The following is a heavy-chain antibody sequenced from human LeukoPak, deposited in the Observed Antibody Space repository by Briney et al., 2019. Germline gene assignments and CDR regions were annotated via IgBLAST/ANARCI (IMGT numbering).Heavy chain of an antibody. CDR3: ARDDDYGMDV. V-gene: IGHV3-30-3*01. CDR1: GFTFNIYH. J-gene: IGHJ6*02. Sequence: GGSLRLSCAASGFTFNIYHMNWVRQAPGKGLEWVAVISYDGSNKYYADSVKGRFTISRDNSKNTLYLQMNSLRAEDTAVYYCARDDDYGMDVWGQGTTVTVSS. CDR2: ISYDGSNK.